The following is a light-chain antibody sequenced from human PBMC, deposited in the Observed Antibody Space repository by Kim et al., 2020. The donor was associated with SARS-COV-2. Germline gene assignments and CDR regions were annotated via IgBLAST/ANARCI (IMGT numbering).Light chain of an antibody. Sequence: ATINYRSSQSVLSSSNNKNYLAWYQQKPGQPPTLLIYWASTRESGVPDRFSGSGSGTDFTLTISSLQAEDVAVYYCQQYYSAPLTFGGGTKVDIK. CDR2: WAS. CDR1: QSVLSSSNNKNY. J-gene: IGKJ4*01. V-gene: IGKV4-1*01. CDR3: QQYYSAPLT.